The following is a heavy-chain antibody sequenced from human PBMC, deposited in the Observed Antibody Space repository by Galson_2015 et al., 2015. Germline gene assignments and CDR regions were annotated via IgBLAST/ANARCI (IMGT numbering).Heavy chain of an antibody. D-gene: IGHD3-3*01. CDR1: GSTFNSYA. CDR2: INNNTGNP. V-gene: IGHV7-4-1*02. CDR3: ARGLDYEFWSGYYTRYYYYGMDV. Sequence: SCQASGSTFNSYALNWVRQAPGQGLEWMGWINNNTGNPTYAQGFTGRFVFSLDTSVSTAYLQISSLKAEDTAVYYCARGLDYEFWSGYYTRYYYYGMDVWGQGTTVTVSS. J-gene: IGHJ6*02.